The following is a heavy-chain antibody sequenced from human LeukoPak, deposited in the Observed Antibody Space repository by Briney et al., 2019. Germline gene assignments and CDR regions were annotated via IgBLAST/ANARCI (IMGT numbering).Heavy chain of an antibody. Sequence: KPSETQSLTCAVYGGSFSGYYWSWIRQPPGKGLEWIGEINHSGSTNYNPSLKSRVTISVDTSKNQFSLKLSSVTAADTAVYYCATDSKYWGQGTLVTVSS. V-gene: IGHV4-34*01. J-gene: IGHJ4*02. CDR3: ATDSKY. CDR2: INHSGST. CDR1: GGSFSGYY.